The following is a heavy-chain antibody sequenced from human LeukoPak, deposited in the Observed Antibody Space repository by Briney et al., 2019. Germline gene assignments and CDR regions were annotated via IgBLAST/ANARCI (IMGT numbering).Heavy chain of an antibody. J-gene: IGHJ4*02. D-gene: IGHD2-2*01. CDR1: GGSISSSSYY. V-gene: IGHV4-39*01. CDR2: IYYSGTT. CDR3: ARHLSNDQDYYFDY. Sequence: SETLSLTCTVSGGSISSSSYYWDWIRQPPGKGLEWIGTIYYSGTTYYNPSLKSRVTISVDTSKNQFSLKLSSVTAADTAVYYCARHLSNDQDYYFDYWGQGTLVTVSS.